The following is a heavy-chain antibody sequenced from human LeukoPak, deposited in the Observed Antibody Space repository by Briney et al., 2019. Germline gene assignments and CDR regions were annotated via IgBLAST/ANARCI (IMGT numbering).Heavy chain of an antibody. J-gene: IGHJ4*02. CDR3: ARVSNYDFWSGYPTDY. CDR2: IYHSGST. D-gene: IGHD3-3*01. Sequence: SETLSLTCAVSGYSISSGYYWGWIRPPPGKGLEWIGSIYHSGSTYYNPSLKSRVTISVDTSKNQFSLKLSSVTAADTAVYYCARVSNYDFWSGYPTDYWGQGTLVTVSS. CDR1: GYSISSGYY. V-gene: IGHV4-38-2*01.